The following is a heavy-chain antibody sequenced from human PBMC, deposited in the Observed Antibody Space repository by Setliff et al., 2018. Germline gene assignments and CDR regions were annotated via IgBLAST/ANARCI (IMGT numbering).Heavy chain of an antibody. Sequence: ASVKVSCKASGYTFTDYGISWVRQAPGQGLEWMGWISPYPGNTFYAPQFQGRVIMTTDTSAKTAYMDLRSLRSDDTAVYYCERLVRYCSTTSCQRTSGDDFWGLGTLVTVSS. D-gene: IGHD2-2*01. CDR1: GYTFTDYG. J-gene: IGHJ4*02. V-gene: IGHV1-18*01. CDR2: ISPYPGNT. CDR3: ERLVRYCSTTSCQRTSGDDF.